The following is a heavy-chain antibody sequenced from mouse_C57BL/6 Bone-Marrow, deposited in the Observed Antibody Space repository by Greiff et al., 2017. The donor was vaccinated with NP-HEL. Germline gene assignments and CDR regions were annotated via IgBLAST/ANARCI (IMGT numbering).Heavy chain of an antibody. CDR2: ISDGGSYT. D-gene: IGHD1-1*01. J-gene: IGHJ3*01. V-gene: IGHV5-4*03. CDR3: ARGYYDSSPAWFAY. Sequence: EVMMVESGGGLVKPGGSLKLSCAASGFTFSSYAMSWVRQTPEKRLEWVATISDGGSYTYYPDNVKGRFTISRDNATNNLYLQLRHLKSEDTAMYYGARGYYDSSPAWFAYWGQGTLVTVSA. CDR1: GFTFSSYA.